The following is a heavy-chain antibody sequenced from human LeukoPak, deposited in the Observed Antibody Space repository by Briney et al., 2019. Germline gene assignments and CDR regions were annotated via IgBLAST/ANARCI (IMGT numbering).Heavy chain of an antibody. CDR3: ARPAPPGGILYGFHI. Sequence: GRSLRLSCAASGFILSTYAMHWVRQAPGKGLEWVAVISYDGNYRNYADSVKGRFTISRDNSKNTLHLQMNSLGAEDTAVYYCARPAPPGGILYGFHIWGQGTMVTVSS. V-gene: IGHV3-30*03. J-gene: IGHJ3*02. CDR2: ISYDGNYR. CDR1: GFILSTYA.